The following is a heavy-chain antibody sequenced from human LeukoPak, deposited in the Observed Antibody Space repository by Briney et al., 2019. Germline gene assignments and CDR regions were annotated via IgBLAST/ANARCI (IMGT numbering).Heavy chain of an antibody. Sequence: GGSLGLSCAASGFTFSSYAMSWVRQAPGKGLEWVSAISGSGGSTYYADSVKGRFTISRDNSKNTLYLQMNSLRAEDTAVYYCASFMVRGANYYYYYGMDVWGQGTTVTVSS. V-gene: IGHV3-23*01. CDR2: ISGSGGST. J-gene: IGHJ6*02. CDR1: GFTFSSYA. CDR3: ASFMVRGANYYYYYGMDV. D-gene: IGHD3-10*01.